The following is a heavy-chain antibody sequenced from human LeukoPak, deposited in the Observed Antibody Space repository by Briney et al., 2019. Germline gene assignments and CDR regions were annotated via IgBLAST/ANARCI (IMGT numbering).Heavy chain of an antibody. D-gene: IGHD1-26*01. V-gene: IGHV6-1*01. CDR2: TYYRSQWFH. J-gene: IGHJ4*02. Sequence: SQTLSLTCAISGDRVSNNRASWGWIRQSPSRGREWLGRTYYRSQWFHDYAPSLRSRITINPDTSKNQFSLQLTSVTPEDTAVYYCVRIRGLGLFDYWGQGTLVTVSS. CDR1: GDRVSNNRAS. CDR3: VRIRGLGLFDY.